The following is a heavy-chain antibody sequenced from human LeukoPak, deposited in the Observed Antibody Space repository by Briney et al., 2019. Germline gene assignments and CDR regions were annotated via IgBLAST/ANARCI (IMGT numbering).Heavy chain of an antibody. V-gene: IGHV1-24*01. CDR2: FDPEDGET. D-gene: IGHD6-19*01. J-gene: IGHJ4*02. CDR3: AKDFAVAGPPYYFDY. Sequence: ASVKVSCTASGGTFSSYAISWVRQAPGKGLEWMGGFDPEDGETIYAQKFQGRVTMTEDTSTDTAYMELSSLRSEDTAVYYCAKDFAVAGPPYYFDYWGQGTLVTVSS. CDR1: GGTFSSYA.